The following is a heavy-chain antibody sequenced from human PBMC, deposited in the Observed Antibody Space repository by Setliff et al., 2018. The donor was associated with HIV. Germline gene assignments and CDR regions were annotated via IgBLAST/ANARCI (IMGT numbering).Heavy chain of an antibody. Sequence: PSETLSLTCTVSGVSVNSGGYYWNWIRQHPGKGLEWIGHIYYSGSTYDNPSLKSRISISIDTSKNQFSLKLNSVTAADTAVYYCASALKEGYSYGYPFDFWGQGTLVTVSS. D-gene: IGHD5-18*01. J-gene: IGHJ4*02. V-gene: IGHV4-31*03. CDR3: ASALKEGYSYGYPFDF. CDR1: GVSVNSGGYY. CDR2: IYYSGST.